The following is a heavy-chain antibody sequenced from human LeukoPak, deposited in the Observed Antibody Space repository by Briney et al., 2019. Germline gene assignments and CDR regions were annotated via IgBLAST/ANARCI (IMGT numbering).Heavy chain of an antibody. CDR3: ARARYVSGSFYFDY. D-gene: IGHD3-16*01. CDR2: IKQDESEK. Sequence: GGSLRLSCAASGFIFKNYWMSWVRQAPGKGLEWVADIKQDESEKYYVDSVKGRFTISGDNAKSLLYLQMNSLRVEDTAVYYCARARYVSGSFYFDYWGQGTLVTVSS. J-gene: IGHJ4*02. V-gene: IGHV3-7*03. CDR1: GFIFKNYW.